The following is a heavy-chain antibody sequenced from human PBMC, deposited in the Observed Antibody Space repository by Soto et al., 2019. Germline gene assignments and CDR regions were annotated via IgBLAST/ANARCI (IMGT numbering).Heavy chain of an antibody. CDR3: ATGRIRWLKSTSWYLDI. CDR2: FDPEEDQT. D-gene: IGHD5-18*01. Sequence: ASVKVSCKVSGYSLTELSLHWVRQAPGKGLEWMGGFDPEEDQTFYAQKFQGRVTVTEDTSTDTAYMELSSLRSDDTAVYYCATGRIRWLKSTSWYLDIWGRGTLVTVSS. J-gene: IGHJ2*01. CDR1: GYSLTELS. V-gene: IGHV1-24*01.